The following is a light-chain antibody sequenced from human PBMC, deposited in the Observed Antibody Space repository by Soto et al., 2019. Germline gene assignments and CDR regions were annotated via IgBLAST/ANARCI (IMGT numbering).Light chain of an antibody. CDR2: DVS. J-gene: IGLJ1*01. V-gene: IGLV2-11*01. CDR1: SSDVAIYNY. Sequence: QSALTQPRSVSGSPGQSVTISCTGTSSDVAIYNYISWYQQHPGEAPKLMIHDVSERPSGVPDRFSGSKSGNTASLTISGLQAEDEADYYWCSYAGSYTFARNVFGTGTKVTVL. CDR3: CSYAGSYTFARNV.